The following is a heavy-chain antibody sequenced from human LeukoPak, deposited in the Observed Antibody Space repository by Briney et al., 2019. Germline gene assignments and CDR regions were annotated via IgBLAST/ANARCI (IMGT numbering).Heavy chain of an antibody. CDR1: GYTFTSYY. CDR3: ATLELDSSGYTFDY. J-gene: IGHJ4*02. D-gene: IGHD3-22*01. V-gene: IGHV1-24*01. CDR2: FDPEDGET. Sequence: GASVKVSCKASGYTFTSYYMHWVRQAPGKGLEWMGGFDPEDGETIYAQKFQGRVTMTEDTSTDTAYMELSSLRSEDTAVYYCATLELDSSGYTFDYWGQGTLVTVSS.